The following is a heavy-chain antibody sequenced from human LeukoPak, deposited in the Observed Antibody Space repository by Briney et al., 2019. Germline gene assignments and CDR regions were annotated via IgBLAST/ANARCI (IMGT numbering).Heavy chain of an antibody. D-gene: IGHD5/OR15-5a*01. V-gene: IGHV3-23*01. Sequence: PGGSLRLSCAASGFTFSSYAMSWVRQAPGKGLEWVSAISGSGGSTYYADSVKGRFTISRDNSKNTLYLQMSSLKTEDTAVYYCTTDPFYDSAGFAFWGQGTLVTVS. CDR3: TTDPFYDSAGFAF. CDR1: GFTFSSYA. J-gene: IGHJ4*02. CDR2: ISGSGGST.